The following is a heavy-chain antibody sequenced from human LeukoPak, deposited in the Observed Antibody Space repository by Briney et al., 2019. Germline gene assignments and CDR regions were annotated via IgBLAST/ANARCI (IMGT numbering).Heavy chain of an antibody. CDR3: ASPYDSSGFRHFDY. Sequence: PGRSLRLSCAASGFTFSSYAMHWVRQAPGKGLEWVAVISYDGSNKYYADSVKGRFTISRDNSKNTLYLQMNSLRAEDTAVYYCASPYDSSGFRHFDYWGQGTLVTVSS. D-gene: IGHD3-22*01. CDR2: ISYDGSNK. J-gene: IGHJ4*02. V-gene: IGHV3-30-3*01. CDR1: GFTFSSYA.